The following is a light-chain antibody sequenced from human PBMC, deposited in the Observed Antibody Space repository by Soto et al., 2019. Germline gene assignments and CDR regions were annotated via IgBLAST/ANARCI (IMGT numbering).Light chain of an antibody. J-gene: IGLJ2*01. V-gene: IGLV2-14*01. CDR2: EVS. CDR1: SSDVGGYNY. Sequence: QSVLTQPASVSGSPGQSITISCTGTSSDVGGYNYVSWYQQHPGKAPKLMISEVSNRPSGVSNRFSGSKSGNTASLTISVLQAEDEADYYCSSYTSSSTLVFGGGTKLTVL. CDR3: SSYTSSSTLV.